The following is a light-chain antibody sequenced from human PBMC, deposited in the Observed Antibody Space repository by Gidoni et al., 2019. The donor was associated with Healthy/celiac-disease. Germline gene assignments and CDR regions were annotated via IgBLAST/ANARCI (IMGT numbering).Light chain of an antibody. CDR1: SSDVGGYNY. Sequence: QSALTQPAYESGSPGQSITISCTGTSSDVGGYNYVSWYQQHPGKAPKLMIYDVSNRPSGVSNRFSGSKSGNTASLTISGLQAEDEADYYCSSYTSSSPVVFGGGTKLTVL. CDR2: DVS. V-gene: IGLV2-14*01. J-gene: IGLJ2*01. CDR3: SSYTSSSPVV.